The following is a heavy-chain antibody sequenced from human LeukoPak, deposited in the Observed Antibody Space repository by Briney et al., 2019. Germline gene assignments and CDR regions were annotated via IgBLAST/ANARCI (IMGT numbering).Heavy chain of an antibody. CDR1: GGSISSYY. J-gene: IGHJ3*02. CDR3: ASKVKGGSYRRLDAFDI. Sequence: SETLSLTCTVSGGSISSYYWSWIRQPPGKGLEWIGEINHSGSTNYNPSLKSRVTISVDTSKNQFSLKLSSVTAADTAVYYCASKVKGGSYRRLDAFDIWGQGTMVTVSS. D-gene: IGHD3-16*02. V-gene: IGHV4-34*01. CDR2: INHSGST.